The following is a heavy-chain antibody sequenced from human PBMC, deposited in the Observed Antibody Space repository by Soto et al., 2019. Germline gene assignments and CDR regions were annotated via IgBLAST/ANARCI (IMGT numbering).Heavy chain of an antibody. Sequence: SVKVSCKASGGTFSSYTISWVRRAPGQGLEWMGRIIPILGIANYAQKFQGRVTITADKSTSTAYMELSSLRSEDTAVYYCARDRNCGGDCYGIWGQGTMVTVSS. D-gene: IGHD2-21*02. J-gene: IGHJ3*02. CDR2: IIPILGIA. V-gene: IGHV1-69*04. CDR3: ARDRNCGGDCYGI. CDR1: GGTFSSYT.